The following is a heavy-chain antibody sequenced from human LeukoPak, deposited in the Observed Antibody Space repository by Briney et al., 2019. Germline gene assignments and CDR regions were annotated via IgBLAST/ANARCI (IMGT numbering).Heavy chain of an antibody. Sequence: ASVKVSCKASGYTFTGYYMHWVRQAPGQGLEWMGRINPNSGGTNYAQKFQGRVTMTRDTSISTAYMELSRLRSDDTAVYYCARSGIAVAGTGFDYWGQGTLVTVSS. CDR1: GYTFTGYY. J-gene: IGHJ4*02. V-gene: IGHV1-2*06. CDR3: ARSGIAVAGTGFDY. D-gene: IGHD6-19*01. CDR2: INPNSGGT.